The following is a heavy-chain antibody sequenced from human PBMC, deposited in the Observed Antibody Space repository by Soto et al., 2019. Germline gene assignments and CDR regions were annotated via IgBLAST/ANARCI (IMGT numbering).Heavy chain of an antibody. CDR1: GYTFTSYN. J-gene: IGHJ4*02. CDR2: INPSGGST. D-gene: IGHD3-16*01. V-gene: IGHV1-46*01. CDR3: ARVMMLTATDY. Sequence: QVQLVQSGAEVKKPGASVKVSCKAFGYTFTSYNMHWVRQAPGQGLEWMGKINPSGGSTNYAQKLQGRVTMTRDTSTRTVYMELSSLRYEDTDVYYFARVMMLTATDYGGQGTLVTVSS.